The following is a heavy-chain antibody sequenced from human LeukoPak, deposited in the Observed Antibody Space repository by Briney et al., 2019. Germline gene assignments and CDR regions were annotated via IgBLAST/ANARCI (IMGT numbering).Heavy chain of an antibody. J-gene: IGHJ3*02. CDR1: GFTFSSYG. CDR3: ARLHYYDSSGYYSRGEVDAFDI. Sequence: GGSLRLSCAASGFTFSSYGMHWVRQAPGKGLEWVSYISSSGSTIYYADSVKGRFTISRDNAKNSLYLQMNSLRAEDTAVYYCARLHYYDSSGYYSRGEVDAFDIWGQGTMVTVSS. V-gene: IGHV3-48*04. CDR2: ISSSGSTI. D-gene: IGHD3-22*01.